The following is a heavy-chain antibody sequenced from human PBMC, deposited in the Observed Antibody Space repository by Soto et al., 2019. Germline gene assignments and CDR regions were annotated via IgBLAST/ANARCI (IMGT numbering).Heavy chain of an antibody. J-gene: IGHJ5*02. CDR3: ARVPTIYCSSTSCYTAWFDP. Sequence: ASVKVSCKASGYTFTSYGISWVRQAPGQGLEWMGWISAYNGNTNYAQKLQGRVTMTTDTSTSTAYMELRSLRSDDTAVYYCARVPTIYCSSTSCYTAWFDPWGQGTPVTVSS. CDR2: ISAYNGNT. V-gene: IGHV1-18*04. CDR1: GYTFTSYG. D-gene: IGHD2-2*02.